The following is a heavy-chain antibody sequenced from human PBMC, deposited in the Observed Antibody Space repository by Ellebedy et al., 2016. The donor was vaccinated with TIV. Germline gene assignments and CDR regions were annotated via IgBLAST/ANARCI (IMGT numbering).Heavy chain of an antibody. CDR3: ARDGGAMTTVTTKDY. J-gene: IGHJ4*02. D-gene: IGHD4-11*01. Sequence: AASVKVSCKASGYTFTSHGIGWVRQAPGQGLEWMGWTSPYNGDTNYAQKLQGRVTMTTDTSTSTAYMELRSLRSDDTAVYYCARDGGAMTTVTTKDYWGQGTLVIISS. CDR1: GYTFTSHG. V-gene: IGHV1-18*01. CDR2: TSPYNGDT.